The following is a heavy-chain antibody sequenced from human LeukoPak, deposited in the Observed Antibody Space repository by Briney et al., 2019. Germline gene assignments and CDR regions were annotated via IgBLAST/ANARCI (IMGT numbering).Heavy chain of an antibody. Sequence: GGSLRLSCAASGFTFSDYYMSWIRQAPGKGLEWVSYISSSSSYTNYADSVKGRFTISRDNAKNSMYLQMNSMRAEDTAVYYCARGRDYGDPGDYWGQGNLVTVSS. J-gene: IGHJ4*02. D-gene: IGHD4-17*01. CDR2: ISSSSSYT. CDR1: GFTFSDYY. V-gene: IGHV3-11*06. CDR3: ARGRDYGDPGDY.